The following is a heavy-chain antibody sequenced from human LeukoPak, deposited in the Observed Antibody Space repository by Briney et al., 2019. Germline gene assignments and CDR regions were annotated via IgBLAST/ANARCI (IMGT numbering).Heavy chain of an antibody. V-gene: IGHV3-30-3*01. CDR3: ARSYSSSSGRHYYYYMDV. CDR1: GFTFSTYA. CDR2: ISSDGSKK. Sequence: GGSLRLSCAASGFTFSTYAMNWVRQAPGKGLEWVAVISSDGSKKYYADSVKGRFTISRDNAKNSLYPQMNSLRAEDTAVYYCARSYSSSSGRHYYYYMDVWGKGTTVTVSS. J-gene: IGHJ6*03. D-gene: IGHD6-6*01.